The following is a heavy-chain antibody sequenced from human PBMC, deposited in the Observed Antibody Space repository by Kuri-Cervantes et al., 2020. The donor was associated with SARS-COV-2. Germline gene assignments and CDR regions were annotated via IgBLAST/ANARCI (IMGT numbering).Heavy chain of an antibody. CDR1: GFTFSSYE. V-gene: IGHV3-48*03. D-gene: IGHD5-18*01. J-gene: IGHJ4*02. Sequence: GESLKISCAASGFTFSSYEMNWVRQAPGKGLEWVSYISSSGTTIYYADSVKDRFTISSDKAKNSLYLQMNSLRAEDTAVYYCAMVGYSYGQYFDYWGQGTLVTVSS. CDR2: ISSSGTTI. CDR3: AMVGYSYGQYFDY.